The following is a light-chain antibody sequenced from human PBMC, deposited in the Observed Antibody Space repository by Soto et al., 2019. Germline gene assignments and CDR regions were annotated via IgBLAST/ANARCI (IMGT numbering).Light chain of an antibody. CDR2: AAS. Sequence: IQMTQSPSSLSASVGDRVTITCRASQSISSYLNWYQQKPGKAPKLLIYAASSLQSGVPSRFSGSGSGTDFTLTISSLQPEDFSTYSCQQSYSSPWTFGQGTKVEIK. V-gene: IGKV1-39*01. J-gene: IGKJ1*01. CDR3: QQSYSSPWT. CDR1: QSISSY.